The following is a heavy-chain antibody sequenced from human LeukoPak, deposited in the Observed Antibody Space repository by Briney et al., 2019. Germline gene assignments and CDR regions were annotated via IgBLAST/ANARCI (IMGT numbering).Heavy chain of an antibody. CDR2: ISGSGGST. V-gene: IGHV3-23*01. J-gene: IGHJ4*02. CDR1: GFTLSSYA. CDR3: SKVKSPFADYGDYAAPYYFDY. Sequence: GGSLRLSCAASGFTLSSYAMSWVRQAPGKGLEWVSAISGSGGSTYYADSVKGRFTISRDNSKNTLYLQMNSLRAEDTAVYYCSKVKSPFADYGDYAAPYYFDYWGQGTLVTVSS. D-gene: IGHD4-17*01.